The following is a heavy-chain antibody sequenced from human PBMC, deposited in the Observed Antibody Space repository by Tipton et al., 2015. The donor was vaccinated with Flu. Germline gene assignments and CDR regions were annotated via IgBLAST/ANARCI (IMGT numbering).Heavy chain of an antibody. V-gene: IGHV3-23*01. J-gene: IGHJ4*02. D-gene: IGHD6-19*01. CDR2: ISGSGGST. CDR3: AKDEGGMYSSGWPGAHFDY. CDR1: GFTFSSYA. Sequence: SLRLSCAASGFTFSSYAMSWVRQAPGKGLEWVSAISGSGGSTYYADSVKGRFTISRDNSKNTLYLQMNSLRAEDTAIYYCAKDEGGMYSSGWPGAHFDYWGQGTLVTVSS.